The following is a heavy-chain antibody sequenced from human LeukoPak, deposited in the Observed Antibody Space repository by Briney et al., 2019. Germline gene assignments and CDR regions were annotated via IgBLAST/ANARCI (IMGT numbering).Heavy chain of an antibody. CDR1: GGSISSYY. CDR3: TTLRGGGSAVFDY. CDR2: IYYSGST. Sequence: SETLSLTCTVSGGSISSYYWSWIRQPPGKGLEWIGYIYYSGSTNYNPSLKSRVTISVDTSKNQFSLKLSSVTAADTAVYYCTTLRGGGSAVFDYWGQGTLVTVSS. J-gene: IGHJ4*02. V-gene: IGHV4-59*08. D-gene: IGHD2-15*01.